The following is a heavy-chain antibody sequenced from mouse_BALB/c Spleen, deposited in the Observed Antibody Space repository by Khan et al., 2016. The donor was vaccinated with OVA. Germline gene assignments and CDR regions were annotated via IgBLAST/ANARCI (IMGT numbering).Heavy chain of an antibody. D-gene: IGHD2-5*01. CDR1: GYTFTTAG. V-gene: IGHV9-4*02. CDR2: INTHSGVP. CDR3: AKGGSDYYRNNEGAKDN. J-gene: IGHJ4*01. Sequence: QIQLVQSGPELKKPGETVRISCKASGYTFTTAGMQWVQKMPGKGLKWIGWINTHSGVPKYAEDFKGRFAFSLETSASTVYLQITNLKNEDTAPNLCAKGGSDYYRNNEGAKDNWGRGTSVTVSS.